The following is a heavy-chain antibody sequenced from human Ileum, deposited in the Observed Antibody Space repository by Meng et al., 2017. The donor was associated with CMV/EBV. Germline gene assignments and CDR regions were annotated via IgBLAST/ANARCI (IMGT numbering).Heavy chain of an antibody. V-gene: IGHV3-7*03. Sequence: GESLKISCAASGFTSSRYWMSWVRQVPGKGPEWVATIKEDGSQKHYIDSVKGRFTISRDNAQNSLYLQMNNLSPEDTAMYYCARFASVGYWGQGTLVTVSS. CDR3: ARFASVGY. J-gene: IGHJ4*02. D-gene: IGHD2-2*01. CDR2: IKEDGSQK. CDR1: GFTSSRYW.